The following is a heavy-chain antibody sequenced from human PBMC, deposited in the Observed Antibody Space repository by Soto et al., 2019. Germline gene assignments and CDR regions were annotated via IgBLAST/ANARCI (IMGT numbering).Heavy chain of an antibody. CDR2: IWHDGKNK. J-gene: IGHJ4*02. D-gene: IGHD1-26*01. V-gene: IGHV3-33*01. Sequence: QVQVVESGGGVVQPGGSLRLSCAASGFTFSNFGMHWVRQAPGKGLEWVAVIWHDGKNKYYTDSVEGRFTISRDNSKNTLYLQMTSLRAEDTAVYYGARDAGRDEAIDYWGQGPLVIVSS. CDR1: GFTFSNFG. CDR3: ARDAGRDEAIDY.